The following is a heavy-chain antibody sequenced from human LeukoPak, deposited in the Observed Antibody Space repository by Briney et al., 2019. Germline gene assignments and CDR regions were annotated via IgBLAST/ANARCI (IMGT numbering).Heavy chain of an antibody. CDR1: GYTFTGYY. D-gene: IGHD6-19*01. CDR3: ARDSHSSGWYSDWFDP. Sequence: ASVKVSCKASGYTFTGYYMRWVRHAPGQGLEWMGWINPNSGGTNYAQKFQGRVTMTRDTSISTAYMELSRLRSDDTAVYYCARDSHSSGWYSDWFDPWGQGTLVTVSS. J-gene: IGHJ5*02. CDR2: INPNSGGT. V-gene: IGHV1-2*02.